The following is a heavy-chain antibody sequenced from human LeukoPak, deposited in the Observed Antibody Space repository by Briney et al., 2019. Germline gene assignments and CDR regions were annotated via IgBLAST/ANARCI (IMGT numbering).Heavy chain of an antibody. Sequence: ASVKVSCKASGYAFTRYAVNWVRQAPGQGLEWMGGIIPIFGTANYAQKFQGRVTITADESTSTAYMELSSLRSEDTAVYYCARGAGYCSSTSCYLYYFDYWGQGTLVTVSS. D-gene: IGHD2-2*03. CDR2: IIPIFGTA. CDR1: GYAFTRYA. V-gene: IGHV1-69*13. CDR3: ARGAGYCSSTSCYLYYFDY. J-gene: IGHJ4*02.